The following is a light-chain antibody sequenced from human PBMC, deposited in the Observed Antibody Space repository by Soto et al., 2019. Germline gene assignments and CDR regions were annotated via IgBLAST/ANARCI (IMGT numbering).Light chain of an antibody. CDR3: QAWDSSTGV. V-gene: IGLV3-1*01. CDR2: QDS. CDR1: KLGDKY. J-gene: IGLJ1*01. Sequence: SYELTQPPSVSVSPGQTASITCSGDKLGDKYACWYQQKPGQSPVLVIYQDSKRPSGIPERFSGSNSGNTATLTIIGTQAMDEADYYCQAWDSSTGVFGTGTKLTVL.